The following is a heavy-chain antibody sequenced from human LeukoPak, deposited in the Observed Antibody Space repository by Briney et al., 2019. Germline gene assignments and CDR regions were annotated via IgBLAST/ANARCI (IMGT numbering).Heavy chain of an antibody. J-gene: IGHJ4*02. D-gene: IGHD3-3*01. CDR1: GFTFSSYW. Sequence: PGGSLRLSCAASGFTFSSYWMHWVRQAPGKGLVWVSRINSDGSSTSYADSVKGRFTISRDNAKNTLYLQMNSLRAEDTAVYYCARGVNEFWSGSDFDYWGQGTLVTVSS. CDR2: INSDGSST. CDR3: ARGVNEFWSGSDFDY. V-gene: IGHV3-74*01.